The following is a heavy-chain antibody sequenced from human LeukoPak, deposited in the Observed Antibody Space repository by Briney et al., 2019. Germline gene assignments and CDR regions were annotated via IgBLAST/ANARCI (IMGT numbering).Heavy chain of an antibody. CDR3: ARDIDNGDYVVY. V-gene: IGHV3-23*01. Sequence: GGSLRLSCAASGFTFSSYEMNWVRQAPGKGLEWVSSIGSSGDITYYADSVKGRFTISRDNSKNTLYLQMNSLGAEDTAVYYCARDIDNGDYVVYWGQGTLVTVSS. J-gene: IGHJ4*02. D-gene: IGHD4-17*01. CDR1: GFTFSSYE. CDR2: IGSSGDIT.